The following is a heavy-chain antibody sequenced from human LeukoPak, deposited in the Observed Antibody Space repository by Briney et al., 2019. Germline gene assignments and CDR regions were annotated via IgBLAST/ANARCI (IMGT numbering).Heavy chain of an antibody. V-gene: IGHV3-53*01. CDR2: IYSGGST. CDR3: ARGYSSGWYYFDY. CDR1: GFTVSSNY. J-gene: IGHJ4*02. D-gene: IGHD6-19*01. Sequence: GGSLRLSCAASGFTVSSNYMSWVRQAPGKGLEWVSVIYSGGSTYYADSVKGRFTISRDNSKSTLNLQMNSLRAEDTAVYYCARGYSSGWYYFDYWGQGTPVTVSS.